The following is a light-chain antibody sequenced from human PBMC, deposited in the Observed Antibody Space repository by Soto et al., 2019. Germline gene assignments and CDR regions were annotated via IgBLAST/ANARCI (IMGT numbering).Light chain of an antibody. CDR2: DVN. J-gene: IGLJ1*01. CDR3: CSYAGSQTYV. V-gene: IGLV2-11*01. Sequence: QSALAQPRSVSGSPGQSVTISCTGTSNDVGAYNYVSWYQQHPGKAPKLMIYDVNERPSGVPDRFSGSKSGNTASLTISGLQAEDGAGYYCCSYAGSQTYVFGTGTKVT. CDR1: SNDVGAYNY.